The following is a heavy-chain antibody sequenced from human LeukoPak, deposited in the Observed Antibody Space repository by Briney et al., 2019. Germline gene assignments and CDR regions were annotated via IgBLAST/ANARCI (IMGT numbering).Heavy chain of an antibody. CDR2: ISAYNGNT. J-gene: IGHJ6*03. V-gene: IGHV1-18*01. D-gene: IGHD6-19*01. CDR1: GYTFTSYG. CDR3: AREGANSSGWGTYYYYMDV. Sequence: ASVKVSCKASGYTFTSYGISWVRQAPGQGLEWMGWISAYNGNTNYAQKLQGRVTMTTDTSTSTAYMELRSLRPDDTAVYYCAREGANSSGWGTYYYYMDVWGKGTTVTISS.